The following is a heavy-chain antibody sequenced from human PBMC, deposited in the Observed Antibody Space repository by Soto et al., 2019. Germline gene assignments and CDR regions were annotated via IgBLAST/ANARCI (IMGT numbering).Heavy chain of an antibody. Sequence: ASVQVSCKASGYTFTSYGISWVRQAPGQGLEWMGWISAYNGNTNYAQKLQGRVTMTTDTSTSTAYMELRSLRSDDTAVYYCARDPLGYCSGGSCWGWFDPWGQGTLVTVSS. J-gene: IGHJ5*02. D-gene: IGHD2-15*01. CDR1: GYTFTSYG. CDR3: ARDPLGYCSGGSCWGWFDP. CDR2: ISAYNGNT. V-gene: IGHV1-18*01.